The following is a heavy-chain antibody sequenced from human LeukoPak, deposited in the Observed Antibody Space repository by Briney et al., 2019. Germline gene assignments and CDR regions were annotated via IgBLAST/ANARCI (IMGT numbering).Heavy chain of an antibody. Sequence: PSETLSLTCTVSGGSISTYYWSWIRQPPGKGLEWIGYIFYSGSTNHNPSLKSRVTISVDTSKNQFSLKLSSVTAADTAVYYCASSSGVRGPNWFDPWGQGTLVTVSS. D-gene: IGHD3-10*01. V-gene: IGHV4-59*12. CDR3: ASSSGVRGPNWFDP. CDR1: GGSISTYY. CDR2: IFYSGST. J-gene: IGHJ5*02.